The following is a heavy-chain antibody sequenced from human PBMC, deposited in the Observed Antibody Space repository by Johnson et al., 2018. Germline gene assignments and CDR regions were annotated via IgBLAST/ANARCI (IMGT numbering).Heavy chain of an antibody. CDR3: AKGSGSAHYYMDV. V-gene: IGHV3-23*04. J-gene: IGHJ6*03. CDR2: ISGSGGST. CDR1: GFTFSTYA. Sequence: VQLVESGGGLVQXGGSXRVXCAASGFTFSTYAMSWVRQAPGKGLEWVADISGSGGSTFYADSVKGRFTISRDNSKNTVYVQINSLRAEDTAVYYCAKGSGSAHYYMDVWGKGTTVTVSS.